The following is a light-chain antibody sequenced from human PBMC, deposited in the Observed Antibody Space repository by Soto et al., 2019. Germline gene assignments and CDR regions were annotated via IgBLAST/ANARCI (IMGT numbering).Light chain of an antibody. CDR3: QQYGSFPRT. CDR1: RSVSSNY. Sequence: EIVLTQSPCTLSLSPGERATLSCSASRSVSSNYLAWYQQRPGQAPRLLIYGASSRATGIPDRFSGSGSGTDFTLTISTLEPEDSAVYYCQQYGSFPRTFGQGTKVDIK. CDR2: GAS. V-gene: IGKV3-20*01. J-gene: IGKJ1*01.